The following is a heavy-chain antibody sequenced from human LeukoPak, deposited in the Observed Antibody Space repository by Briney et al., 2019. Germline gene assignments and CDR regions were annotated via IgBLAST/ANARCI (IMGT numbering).Heavy chain of an antibody. CDR2: ISGNGVLT. CDR1: GFTFKSYT. D-gene: IGHD3-3*01. CDR3: ANSQGTIFGVVDC. V-gene: IGHV3-23*01. J-gene: IGHJ4*02. Sequence: GGSLRLSCSASGFTFKSYTMAWVRQAPGKGLEWVSGISGNGVLTYYADSVKGRFTVSRDNSKNILHLQLNNLRAEDSAIYYCANSQGTIFGVVDCWGQGTLVTVSS.